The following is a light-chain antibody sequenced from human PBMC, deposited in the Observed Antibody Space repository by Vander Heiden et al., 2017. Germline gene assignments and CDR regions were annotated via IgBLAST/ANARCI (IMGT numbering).Light chain of an antibody. V-gene: IGKV1-39*01. CDR3: QQSYNSWT. CDR2: AAC. J-gene: IGKJ1*01. Sequence: DIQMTQSPSSLSAFVGDRVTITRRASQNISGFLNWYQQKPGKPPKLLIYAACSLQSGVPTRFSGSGSGTDFTLTISSLQPEDLATYYCQQSYNSWTFGQGTKVQVK. CDR1: QNISGF.